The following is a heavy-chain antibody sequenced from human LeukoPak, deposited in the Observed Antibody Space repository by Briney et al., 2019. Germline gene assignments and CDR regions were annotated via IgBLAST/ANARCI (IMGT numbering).Heavy chain of an antibody. D-gene: IGHD5-24*01. CDR2: ISYDGSNK. Sequence: GGSLRLSCAASGFTFSSYAMHWVRQAPGKGLEWVAVISYDGSNKYYADSVKGRFTISRDNSKNTLYLQMNSLRAEDTAVYYCARDRTRDGYNQGRVFDYWGQGTLVTVSS. CDR3: ARDRTRDGYNQGRVFDY. V-gene: IGHV3-30-3*01. CDR1: GFTFSSYA. J-gene: IGHJ4*02.